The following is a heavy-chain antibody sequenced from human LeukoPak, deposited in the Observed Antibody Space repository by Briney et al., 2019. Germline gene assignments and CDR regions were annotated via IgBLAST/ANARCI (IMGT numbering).Heavy chain of an antibody. J-gene: IGHJ4*02. D-gene: IGHD4-17*01. Sequence: LPGGSLRLSCTTSGFTFADYAVSWVRQAPGKGLEWVGFIRSKTYAGTAEYAASVKGRFSVSRDDSKSTAYLQMNSLKSEDTALYYCTRHITVTTGEFDYWGQGTPVTVSS. CDR1: GFTFADYA. V-gene: IGHV3-49*04. CDR3: TRHITVTTGEFDY. CDR2: IRSKTYAGTA.